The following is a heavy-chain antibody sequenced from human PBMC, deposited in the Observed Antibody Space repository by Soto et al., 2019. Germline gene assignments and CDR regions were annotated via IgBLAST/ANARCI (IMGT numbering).Heavy chain of an antibody. J-gene: IGHJ4*02. Sequence: QITLKESVPTLVEPTETLTLTCSFSGFSLTTHRMGVGWIRQPPGRALEWLAVIYWDDDKRYNPSLRSRLTIHKDTSKRQVVLTMTYMEPADTATYYLAHRLGGFTWNDGYLDYWGQGTLVTGSS. V-gene: IGHV2-5*02. CDR3: AHRLGGFTWNDGYLDY. D-gene: IGHD1-1*01. CDR1: GFSLTTHRMG. CDR2: IYWDDDK.